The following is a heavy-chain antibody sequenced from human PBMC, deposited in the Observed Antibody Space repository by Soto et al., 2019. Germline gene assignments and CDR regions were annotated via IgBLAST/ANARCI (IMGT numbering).Heavy chain of an antibody. CDR3: ARESHDLLTGPPWVWYFYL. J-gene: IGHJ2*01. D-gene: IGHD3-9*01. V-gene: IGHV4-34*01. Sequence: QVQLQQWGAGPLRPLETLSLTCGVSGGSFSGYYWAWIRQSPGKGLEWLGEINDRGSINYNPSLKRRVSISVDTSKNHYSLNLRSVTAADTAVYYCARESHDLLTGPPWVWYFYLWGRGTLVTVSS. CDR1: GGSFSGYY. CDR2: INDRGSI.